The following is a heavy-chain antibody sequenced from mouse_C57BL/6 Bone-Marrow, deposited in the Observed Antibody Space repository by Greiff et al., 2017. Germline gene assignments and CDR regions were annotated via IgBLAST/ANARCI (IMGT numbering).Heavy chain of an antibody. CDR3: ARDTGWFAY. D-gene: IGHD4-1*01. J-gene: IGHJ3*01. CDR1: GFTFSSYA. V-gene: IGHV5-4*01. CDR2: ISDGGSYT. Sequence: EVQGVESGGGLVKPGGSLKLSCAASGFTFSSYAMSWVRQTPEKRLEWVATISDGGSYTYYPDNVKGRFTISRDNAKNNLYLQMSHLKSEDTAMYYCARDTGWFAYWGQGTLVTVSA.